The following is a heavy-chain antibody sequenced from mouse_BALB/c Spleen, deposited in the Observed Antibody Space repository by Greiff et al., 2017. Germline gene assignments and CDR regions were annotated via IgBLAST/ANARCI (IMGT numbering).Heavy chain of an antibody. J-gene: IGHJ4*01. Sequence: QVQLKESAAELARPGASVKMSCKASGYTFTSYTMHWVKQRPGQGLEWIGYINPSSGYTEYNQKFKDKTTLTADKSSSTAYMQLSSLTSEDSAVYYCARDGYAMDYWGQGTSVTVSS. V-gene: IGHV1-4*02. D-gene: IGHD2-3*01. CDR3: ARDGYAMDY. CDR2: INPSSGYT. CDR1: GYTFTSYT.